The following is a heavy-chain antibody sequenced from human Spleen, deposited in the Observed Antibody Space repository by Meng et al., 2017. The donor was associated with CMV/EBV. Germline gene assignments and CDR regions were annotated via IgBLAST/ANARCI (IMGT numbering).Heavy chain of an antibody. V-gene: IGHV3-20*04. D-gene: IGHD2-2*02. CDR3: VKSGCSTTGCYTHGFDF. CDR2: INWNGGST. CDR1: GFTFDDYG. Sequence: GESLKISCAASGFTFDDYGMSWVRQAPGKGLEWVSGINWNGGSTGYADSVKGRFTISRDNAKNSLYLQMNSLRPEDTALYYCVKSGCSTTGCYTHGFDFWGQGTMVTVSS. J-gene: IGHJ3*01.